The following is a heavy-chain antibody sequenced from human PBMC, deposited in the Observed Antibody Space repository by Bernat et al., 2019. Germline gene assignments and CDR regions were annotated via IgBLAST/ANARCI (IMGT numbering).Heavy chain of an antibody. J-gene: IGHJ6*02. CDR2: IWYDGSNK. V-gene: IGHV3-33*01. Sequence: QVQLVESGGGVVQPGRSLRLSCAASGFTFSSYGMHWVRQAPGKGREWVAVIWYDGSNKYSADSVKGRLNISRDNSKNTLYLQMNSLRAEGTAVYYCARNPIAAAGGYGMDVWGQGTTVTVSS. D-gene: IGHD6-13*01. CDR1: GFTFSSYG. CDR3: ARNPIAAAGGYGMDV.